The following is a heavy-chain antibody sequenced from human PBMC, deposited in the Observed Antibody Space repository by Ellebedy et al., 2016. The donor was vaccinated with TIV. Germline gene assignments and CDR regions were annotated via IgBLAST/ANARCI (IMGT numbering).Heavy chain of an antibody. D-gene: IGHD1-26*01. CDR1: GFTFSDHY. Sequence: PGGSLRLSCAVSGFTFSDHYMNWVRQAPGKGLEWVGFIRSKAYGGTTEYAASVRGRFTISRDDSKNSLYLQMNSLRAEDTAVYYCTRDRIVGATSYGFWGQGTLVTVSS. CDR3: TRDRIVGATSYGF. V-gene: IGHV3-71*01. J-gene: IGHJ4*02. CDR2: IRSKAYGGTT.